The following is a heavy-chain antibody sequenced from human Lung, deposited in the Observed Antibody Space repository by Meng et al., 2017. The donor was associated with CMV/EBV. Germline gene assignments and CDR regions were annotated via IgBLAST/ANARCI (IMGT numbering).Heavy chain of an antibody. CDR1: GYTFTSYY. J-gene: IGHJ6*02. CDR2: INPSGGST. D-gene: IGHD4-11*01. V-gene: IGHV1-46*01. Sequence: ASXXVSXKASGYTFTSYYMHWVRQAPGQGLEWMGRINPSGGSTSYAQKFQGRVTMTRDKSTSTVYMELSSLRSEDTAVYYCARDRLGVTTGMDVWGQGTTVTVSS. CDR3: ARDRLGVTTGMDV.